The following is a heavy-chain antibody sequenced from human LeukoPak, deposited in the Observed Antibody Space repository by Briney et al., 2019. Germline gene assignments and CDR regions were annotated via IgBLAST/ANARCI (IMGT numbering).Heavy chain of an antibody. J-gene: IGHJ6*03. V-gene: IGHV4-39*07. Sequence: SETLSLTCTVSGGSISSSSYYWGWIRQPPGEGLEWIGSIYYSGSTYYNPSLKSRVTISVDTSKNQFSLKLSSVTAADTAVYYCTRDQRSGYSGYDYYYYYMDVWGKGTTVTVSS. CDR3: TRDQRSGYSGYDYYYYYMDV. CDR1: GGSISSSSYY. D-gene: IGHD5-12*01. CDR2: IYYSGST.